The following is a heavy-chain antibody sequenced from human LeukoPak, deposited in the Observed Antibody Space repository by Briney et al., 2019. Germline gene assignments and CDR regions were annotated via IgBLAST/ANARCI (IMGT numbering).Heavy chain of an antibody. J-gene: IGHJ5*02. CDR1: GFTFSSYG. CDR3: AREHIVATINWFDP. D-gene: IGHD5-12*01. Sequence: GGSLRLSCAASGFTFSSYGMHWVRQAPGKGLEWVAVIWYDGSNKYYADSVKGRFTISRDNSKNTLYLQMNSLRAEDTAVYYCAREHIVATINWFDPWGQGTLVTVSS. V-gene: IGHV3-33*08. CDR2: IWYDGSNK.